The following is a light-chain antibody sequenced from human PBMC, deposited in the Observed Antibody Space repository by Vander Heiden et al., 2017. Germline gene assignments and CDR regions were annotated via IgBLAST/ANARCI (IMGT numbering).Light chain of an antibody. Sequence: DIQMTQSPPSLSASVGDRVTITCRASQSISSYLNWYQQKPGQAPKVLIFRASSLQTGVPSRFSGSGSGTDFSLSISRLQPEDFASYYCQQSDSIPSTFGQGTKVEV. CDR3: QQSDSIPST. V-gene: IGKV1-39*01. CDR2: RAS. J-gene: IGKJ2*01. CDR1: QSISSY.